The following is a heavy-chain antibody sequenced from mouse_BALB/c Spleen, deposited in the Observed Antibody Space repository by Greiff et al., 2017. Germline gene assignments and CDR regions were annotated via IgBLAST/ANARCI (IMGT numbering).Heavy chain of an antibody. CDR3: ARGNYGNYGGFAY. V-gene: IGHV1-54*01. J-gene: IGHJ3*01. Sequence: VQLQQSGAELVRPGTSVKVSCKASGYAFTNYLIEWVKQRPGQGLEWIGVINPGSGGTNYNEKFKGKATLTADKSSSTAYMQLSSLTSDDSAVYFCARGNYGNYGGFAYWGQGTLVTVSA. D-gene: IGHD2-1*01. CDR1: GYAFTNYL. CDR2: INPGSGGT.